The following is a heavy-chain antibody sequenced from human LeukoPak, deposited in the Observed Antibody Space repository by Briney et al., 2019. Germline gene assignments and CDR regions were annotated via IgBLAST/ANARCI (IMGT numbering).Heavy chain of an antibody. D-gene: IGHD3-10*01. CDR2: IYYSGST. CDR1: GGSISTYY. J-gene: IGHJ4*02. Sequence: SETLSLTCTVSGGSISTYYWSWIRQPPGKGLEWIGYIYYSGSTNYNPSLKSRVTISVDTSKNQFSLKLSSVTAADTAVYYCARVGYSSSGNYYNDRGAFDYWGQGTLVTVSS. CDR3: ARVGYSSSGNYYNDRGAFDY. V-gene: IGHV4-59*01.